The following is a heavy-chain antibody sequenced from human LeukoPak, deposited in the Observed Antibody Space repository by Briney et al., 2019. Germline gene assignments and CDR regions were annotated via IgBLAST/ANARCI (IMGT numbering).Heavy chain of an antibody. CDR1: GFTFNNYA. CDR2: ISGSDTNT. CDR3: AKGPKLGDGFHCDY. D-gene: IGHD5-24*01. V-gene: IGHV3-23*01. Sequence: PGGSLRLSCGASGFTFNNYALSWVRQAPGKGQEWVSTISGSDTNTYYADSVKGRFTISRDISKNTLYLQMNSLRVKDTAVYYCAKGPKLGDGFHCDYWGQGTLVTVSS. J-gene: IGHJ4*02.